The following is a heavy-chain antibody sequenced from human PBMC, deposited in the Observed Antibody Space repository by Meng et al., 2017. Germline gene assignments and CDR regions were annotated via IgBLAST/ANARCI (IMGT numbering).Heavy chain of an antibody. CDR1: GFSVTTSY. Sequence: EVKLAGTGGGLIQPGGSLRLSCTASGFSVTTSYMSWVCQAPGKGLEWVSVIYSGGSTYYADSVKGRFSISRDNSKNTLYLQMNSLRAEDTAVYFCARDSSSGWYHNYWGQGTLVTVSS. D-gene: IGHD6-19*01. V-gene: IGHV3-53*02. CDR3: ARDSSSGWYHNY. J-gene: IGHJ4*02. CDR2: IYSGGST.